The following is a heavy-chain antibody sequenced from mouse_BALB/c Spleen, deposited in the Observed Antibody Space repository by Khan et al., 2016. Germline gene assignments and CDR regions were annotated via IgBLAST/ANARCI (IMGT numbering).Heavy chain of an antibody. Sequence: EVQLQESGPGLVKPSQSLSLTCTVTGYSITSDYAWNWIRQFPGNKLEWMGYISYSGSTSYNPSLKSQISISRDTSKNQFFLQLNSVTTEDTATYYCARALELGDETWFAYWGQGTRVTVSA. CDR3: ARALELGDETWFAY. D-gene: IGHD4-1*01. V-gene: IGHV3-2*02. CDR1: GYSITSDYA. J-gene: IGHJ3*01. CDR2: ISYSGST.